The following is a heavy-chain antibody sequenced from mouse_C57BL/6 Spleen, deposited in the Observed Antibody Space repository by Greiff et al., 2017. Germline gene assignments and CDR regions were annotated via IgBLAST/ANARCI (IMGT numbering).Heavy chain of an antibody. Sequence: VPLQQSGAELVKPGASVKMSCKASGYTFTTHPIEWMKQNHGKSLEWIGNFDPYNDDTKYNEKFKGKATFTIEKSSTTVYLGLSRLTSDGSAVYYCERQGIDYGDYWGQGTTLTVSS. CDR1: GYTFTTHP. J-gene: IGHJ2*01. V-gene: IGHV1-47*01. CDR2: FDPYNDDT. D-gene: IGHD1-1*02. CDR3: ERQGIDYGDY.